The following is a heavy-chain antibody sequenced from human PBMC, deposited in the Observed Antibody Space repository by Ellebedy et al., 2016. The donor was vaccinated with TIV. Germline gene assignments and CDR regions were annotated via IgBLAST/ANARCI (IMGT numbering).Heavy chain of an antibody. CDR1: GYSFTAYF. V-gene: IGHV1-18*04. Sequence: ASVKVSCKTSGYSFTAYFLHWVRQAPGQGLEWMGWINPNNGNTNYAQKFQDRVTLSTDISTSTASMELRSLRSDDTAVYYCASQWLVMGDRYYYSMDVWGHGTTVTVSS. CDR3: ASQWLVMGDRYYYSMDV. CDR2: INPNNGNT. D-gene: IGHD6-19*01. J-gene: IGHJ6*02.